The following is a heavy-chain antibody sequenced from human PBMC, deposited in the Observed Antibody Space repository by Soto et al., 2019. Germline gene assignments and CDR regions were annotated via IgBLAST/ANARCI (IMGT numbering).Heavy chain of an antibody. D-gene: IGHD1-26*01. CDR3: ARGWETVGATTPFAY. CDR1: GGTFSNYA. V-gene: IGHV1-69*06. CDR2: IIPIFGAA. Sequence: QVQLVQSGAEVKKPGSSVKVSCKASGGTFSNYAISWVRQAPGQGPEWMGGIIPIFGAANYAQKFQGRVTITADRSTSTTYMEVRSLTSEDTAVYYCARGWETVGATTPFAYWGQGTPVTVSS. J-gene: IGHJ4*02.